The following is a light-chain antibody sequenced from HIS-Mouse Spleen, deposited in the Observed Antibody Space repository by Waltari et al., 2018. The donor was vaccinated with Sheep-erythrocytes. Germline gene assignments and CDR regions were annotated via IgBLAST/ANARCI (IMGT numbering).Light chain of an antibody. J-gene: IGLJ3*02. V-gene: IGLV2-23*01. CDR3: CSYAGSSTPWV. CDR1: SSDVGSYNL. CDR2: EGS. Sequence: QSALTQPASVSGSPGQSITISCTGTSSDVGSYNLAPWYQQHPGKAPQLMIYEGSKRPSGVSNRFSGSKSGNTASLTISGLQAEDEADYYCCSYAGSSTPWVFGGGTKLTVL.